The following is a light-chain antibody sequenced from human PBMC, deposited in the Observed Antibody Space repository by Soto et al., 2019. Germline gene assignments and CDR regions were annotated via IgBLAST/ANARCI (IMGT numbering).Light chain of an antibody. V-gene: IGKV1-5*03. CDR1: QSISSW. Sequence: DIRMTHSPSTLAASVGDRVTITCRASQSISSWLAWYQQKPGKAPKLLIYKASSLESGVPSRFSGSGSGTEFTLTISSLQPDDFATYYCQQYNSYSWTFGQGTKVDI. CDR2: KAS. J-gene: IGKJ1*01. CDR3: QQYNSYSWT.